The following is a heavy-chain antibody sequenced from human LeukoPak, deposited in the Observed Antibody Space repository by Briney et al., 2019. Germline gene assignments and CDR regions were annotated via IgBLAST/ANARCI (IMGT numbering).Heavy chain of an antibody. J-gene: IGHJ4*02. D-gene: IGHD2-8*01. Sequence: TGESLRLSCAASGFDFSSNWMHWVRHAPGQGLVWVSRIKGDGISTNYADSVKGRFTISRDIAKNTLYLQMNSLRAEDTGVYYCAKDYYWSIDYWGRGTLVTVSS. CDR3: AKDYYWSIDY. CDR1: GFDFSSNW. V-gene: IGHV3-74*01. CDR2: IKGDGIST.